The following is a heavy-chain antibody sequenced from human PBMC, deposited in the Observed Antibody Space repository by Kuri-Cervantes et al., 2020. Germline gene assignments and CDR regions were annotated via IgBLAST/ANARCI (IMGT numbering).Heavy chain of an antibody. CDR2: IYTSGST. Sequence: SETLSLTCTVSGGSISSYYWSCVRQPAGKGLEWIGRIYTSGSTNYSPSLKSRVTILVDTSKNQFSLKLSPVTAADTAVYYCARHDLTVAVTATGFDSWGQGLLVTVSS. J-gene: IGHJ4*02. CDR3: ARHDLTVAVTATGFDS. D-gene: IGHD6-19*01. CDR1: GGSISSYY. V-gene: IGHV4-4*07.